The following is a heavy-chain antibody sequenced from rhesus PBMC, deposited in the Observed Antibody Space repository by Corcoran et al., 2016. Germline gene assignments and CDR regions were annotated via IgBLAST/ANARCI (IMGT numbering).Heavy chain of an antibody. CDR3: ALGIRGY. CDR1: GFTLSSHW. Sequence: EVQLVESGGGLAKPGGSLRLYCGAAGFTLSSHWMNSVRQTPGEGLEWISAINSGGGSTYYADSVKGRFTISRDNSKNTLSLQMNSLRAEDTAVYYCALGIRGYWGQGVLVTVSS. D-gene: IGHD5-42*01. V-gene: IGHV3S42*01. CDR2: INSGGGST. J-gene: IGHJ4*01.